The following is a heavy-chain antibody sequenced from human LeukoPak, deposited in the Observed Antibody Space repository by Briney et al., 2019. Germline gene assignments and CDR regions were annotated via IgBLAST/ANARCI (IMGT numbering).Heavy chain of an antibody. CDR3: ARVAPSIAAACSDY. CDR1: GFTFSSYS. CDR2: ISSSSSYI. J-gene: IGHJ4*02. Sequence: GGSLRLSCAASGFTFSSYSMNWVRQAPGQGLEWVSSISSSSSYIYYADSVKGRFTISRDNAKNSLYLQLNSLRAEDTAVYYWARVAPSIAAACSDYWGQGTLVTVSS. V-gene: IGHV3-21*01. D-gene: IGHD6-13*01.